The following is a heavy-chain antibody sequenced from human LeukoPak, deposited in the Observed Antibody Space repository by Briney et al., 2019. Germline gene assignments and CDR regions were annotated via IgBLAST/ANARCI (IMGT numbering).Heavy chain of an antibody. V-gene: IGHV3-48*03. Sequence: GGSLRLSCAASGFTFSSYEMNWVRQAPGKGLEWVSYISSSGSTIYYADSVKGRFTISRDNAKNSLYLQMNSLRAEDTAVYYCARDPSVLRYFDWFPKYYFDYWGQGTLVTVSS. J-gene: IGHJ4*02. CDR3: ARDPSVLRYFDWFPKYYFDY. CDR2: ISSSGSTI. CDR1: GFTFSSYE. D-gene: IGHD3-9*01.